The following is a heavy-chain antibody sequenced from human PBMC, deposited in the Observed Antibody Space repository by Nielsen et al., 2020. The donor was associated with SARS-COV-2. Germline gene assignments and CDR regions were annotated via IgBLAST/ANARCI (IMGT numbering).Heavy chain of an antibody. CDR2: ISYDGSNK. V-gene: IGHV3-30-3*01. D-gene: IGHD4-17*01. J-gene: IGHJ3*02. CDR3: ANLPGGDYHGFDI. Sequence: GESLKISCAASGFTFSSYAMHWVRQAPGKGLEWVAVISYDGSNKYYADSVKGRFTISRDNAKNSLYLQMNSLRAEDTALYYCANLPGGDYHGFDIWGQGTMVTVSS. CDR1: GFTFSSYA.